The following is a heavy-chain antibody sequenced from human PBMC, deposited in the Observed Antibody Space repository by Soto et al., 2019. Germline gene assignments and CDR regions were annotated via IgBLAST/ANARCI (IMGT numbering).Heavy chain of an antibody. CDR1: GFTFSSYG. CDR3: AKNRGRVTTPWHFDY. V-gene: IGHV3-33*06. Sequence: PGGSLRLSCAASGFTFSSYGMHWVRQAPGKGLEWVAVIWYDGSNKYYADSVKGRFTISRDNSKNTLYLQMSSLRGEDTAVYYCAKNRGRVTTPWHFDYWGQGTLVTVSS. D-gene: IGHD4-17*01. CDR2: IWYDGSNK. J-gene: IGHJ4*02.